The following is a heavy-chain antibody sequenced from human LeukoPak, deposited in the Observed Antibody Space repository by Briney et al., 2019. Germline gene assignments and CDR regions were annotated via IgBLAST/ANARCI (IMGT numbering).Heavy chain of an antibody. CDR2: IYTSGST. J-gene: IGHJ2*01. Sequence: SETLSLTCTVSGVSISSGSYYWRWIRQPAGKGLEWIGRIYTSGSTKYNPSLNSRTTITVDTSNNLFLLKLSSVSAAETAVYYCARGLYVSSGYAKYPTRYFDLWGRGTLGTVSS. CDR3: ARGLYVSSGYAKYPTRYFDL. CDR1: GVSISSGSYY. D-gene: IGHD3-22*01. V-gene: IGHV4-61*02.